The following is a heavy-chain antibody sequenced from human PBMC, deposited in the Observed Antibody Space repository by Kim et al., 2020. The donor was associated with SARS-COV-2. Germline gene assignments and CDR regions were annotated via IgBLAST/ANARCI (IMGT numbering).Heavy chain of an antibody. J-gene: IGHJ4*02. CDR2: ISGSGYNT. Sequence: GGSLRLSCAASGFTFSTYAMSWVRQAPGKGLEWVSAISGSGYNTYYADSVKGRFTISRDNSMNTVFLQMTSLRAEDTAIYFCAKKVTIGGSYYEVWGQGTLVTVSS. D-gene: IGHD1-26*01. CDR3: AKKVTIGGSYYEV. V-gene: IGHV3-23*01. CDR1: GFTFSTYA.